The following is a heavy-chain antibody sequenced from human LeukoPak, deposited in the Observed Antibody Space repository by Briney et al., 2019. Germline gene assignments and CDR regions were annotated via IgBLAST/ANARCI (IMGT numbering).Heavy chain of an antibody. V-gene: IGHV4-31*03. CDR2: IYYNGIT. CDR1: GGSISSGGYY. Sequence: PSQTLSLTCTVSGGSISSGGYYWSWIRQHPGQGLEWIGYIYYNGITYYSPSLKSRVTISIDPSKDLFSLELSSVTAADTAVYYCARVAEMATIFYFDYWGQGTLVTVSS. CDR3: ARVAEMATIFYFDY. D-gene: IGHD5-24*01. J-gene: IGHJ4*02.